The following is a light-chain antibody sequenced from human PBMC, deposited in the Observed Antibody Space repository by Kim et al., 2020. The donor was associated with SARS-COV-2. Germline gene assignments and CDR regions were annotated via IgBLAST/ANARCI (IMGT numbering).Light chain of an antibody. CDR2: AAS. J-gene: IGKJ4*01. CDR1: QGISTY. Sequence: DIQMTQSPSAMSASVGDRVTISCRASQGISTYLTWFQEKTGKAPKRLIHAASNLQSGVPSRFSGSGSGTEFTLTISSLEPEDFATYYCLQHNRYPLTFGGGTKVDIK. V-gene: IGKV1-17*03. CDR3: LQHNRYPLT.